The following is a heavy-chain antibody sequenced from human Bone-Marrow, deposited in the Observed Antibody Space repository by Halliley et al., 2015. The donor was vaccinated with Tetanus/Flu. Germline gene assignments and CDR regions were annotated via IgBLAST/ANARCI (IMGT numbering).Heavy chain of an antibody. D-gene: IGHD6-19*01. V-gene: IGHV3-23*01. J-gene: IGHJ3*02. Sequence: VSVLSGSGRSIYYADSVKGRFTIARDVSKNTLYLQMSSRGAGDTAVYYCAKDGGGAGTMDAFDIWGQGTMVTVSS. CDR2: LSGSGRSI. CDR3: AKDGGGAGTMDAFDI.